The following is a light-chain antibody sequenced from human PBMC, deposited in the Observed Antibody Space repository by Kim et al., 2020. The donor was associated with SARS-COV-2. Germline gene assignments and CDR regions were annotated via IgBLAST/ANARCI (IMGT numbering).Light chain of an antibody. CDR2: LEGSGSY. J-gene: IGLJ3*02. Sequence: SVKLTGTLNSGHSSNIIAWHQQHPGKAPRYLMKLEGSGSYNKGGGVPDRFSGSSSGAARYLTISNLQSEDEADYYCEAWDTNTRVFGGGTQLTVL. CDR1: SGHSSNI. V-gene: IGLV4-60*03. CDR3: EAWDTNTRV.